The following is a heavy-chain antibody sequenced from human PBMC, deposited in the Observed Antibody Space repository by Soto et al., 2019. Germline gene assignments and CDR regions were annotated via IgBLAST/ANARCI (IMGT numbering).Heavy chain of an antibody. CDR1: GYTFTSYD. D-gene: IGHD3-10*01. V-gene: IGHV1-8*01. CDR2: MNPNSGNT. CDR3: ARGPRSEYYYGSGSSPTYYYYYYMDV. J-gene: IGHJ6*03. Sequence: ASVKVSCKASGYTFTSYDINWLRQATGQGLEWMGWMNPNSGNTGYAQKFQGRVTMTRNTSISTAYMELSSLRSEDTAVYYCARGPRSEYYYGSGSSPTYYYYYYMDVWGKGTTVTVSS.